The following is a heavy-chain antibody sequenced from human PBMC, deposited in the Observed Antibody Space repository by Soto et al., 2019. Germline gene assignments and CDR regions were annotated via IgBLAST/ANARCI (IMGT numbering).Heavy chain of an antibody. CDR3: ARGSPTTTPFDY. V-gene: IGHV1-2*04. Sequence: ASVKVSCKASGYTFTDDYMHWVRQAPGQGLEWMGWINPNNGGTSYAQKFEGWVTMTRDTSISTAYMEVRRLTSDDTAVYYCARGSPTTTPFDYWGQGTLVTVSS. CDR1: GYTFTDDY. J-gene: IGHJ4*02. D-gene: IGHD1-1*01. CDR2: INPNNGGT.